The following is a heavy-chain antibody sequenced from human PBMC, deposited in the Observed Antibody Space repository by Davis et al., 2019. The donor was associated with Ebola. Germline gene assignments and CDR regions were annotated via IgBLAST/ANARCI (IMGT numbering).Heavy chain of an antibody. D-gene: IGHD4-17*01. V-gene: IGHV3-23*01. CDR1: GFNFYNYD. J-gene: IGHJ4*02. Sequence: GGSLRLSCAASGFNFYNYDMSWVRRAPGKGLEWVSAISAGGNTYYADSVKGRFTISRDNSKNTLYLQMNSLRAEDTAVYYCAKDQDYGDYFDYWGQGTLVTVSS. CDR3: AKDQDYGDYFDY. CDR2: ISAGGNT.